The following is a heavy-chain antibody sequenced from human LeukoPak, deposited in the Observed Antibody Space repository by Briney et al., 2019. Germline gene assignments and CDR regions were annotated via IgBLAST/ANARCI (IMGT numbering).Heavy chain of an antibody. CDR3: AMLGYCSGGSCYQPAEYFQH. CDR2: INPYSCGT. Sequence: SVNVSFKSSRYIFTRYYMHWVRQPPGQGLEGMGWINPYSCGTNYAQKFQGRVTMTKDTSISTAYMELSSLRSEDTGVYYCAMLGYCSGGSCYQPAEYFQHWGQGTLVTVSS. D-gene: IGHD2-15*01. CDR1: RYIFTRYY. V-gene: IGHV1-2*02. J-gene: IGHJ1*01.